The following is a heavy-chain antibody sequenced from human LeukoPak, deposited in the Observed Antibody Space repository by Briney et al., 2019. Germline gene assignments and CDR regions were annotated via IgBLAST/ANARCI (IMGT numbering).Heavy chain of an antibody. CDR1: GFTFSSYW. CDR2: IKQDGSEK. Sequence: GGSLRLSCAASGFTFSSYWMSWVRQAPGLGLEWVANIKQDGSEKYYVDSVKRRFTISRDNAKNSLYLPMNSLRAEDTAVYYCARDSLIAAAGTFYMDVWGKGTTVTVSS. D-gene: IGHD6-13*01. J-gene: IGHJ6*03. CDR3: ARDSLIAAAGTFYMDV. V-gene: IGHV3-7*01.